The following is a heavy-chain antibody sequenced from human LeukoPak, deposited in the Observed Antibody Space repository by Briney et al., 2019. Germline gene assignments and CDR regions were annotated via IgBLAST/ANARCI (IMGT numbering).Heavy chain of an antibody. CDR1: GGSFSGYY. J-gene: IGHJ6*02. CDR3: ASRFKRRWDFWSGLKSVEAPYGMDV. V-gene: IGHV4-34*01. D-gene: IGHD3-3*01. Sequence: SETLSLTCAVYGGSFSGYYWSWIRQPPGKGLEWIGEINHSGSTNYNPSLTSRVTISVDTSKNQFSLKLSPVTAADTAVYYCASRFKRRWDFWSGLKSVEAPYGMDVWGQGTTVTVSS. CDR2: INHSGST.